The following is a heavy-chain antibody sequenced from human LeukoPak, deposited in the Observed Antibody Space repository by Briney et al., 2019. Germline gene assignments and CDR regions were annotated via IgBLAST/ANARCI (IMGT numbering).Heavy chain of an antibody. CDR1: GGSISSSSYY. J-gene: IGHJ4*02. V-gene: IGHV4-39*01. D-gene: IGHD6-19*01. CDR2: IYYSGST. Sequence: SETLSLTCTVSGGSISSSSYYWGWIRQPPRKGLEWIGSIYYSGSTYYNPSLKSRVTISVDTSKNQFSLKLSSVTAADTAVYYCARLSIAVAVLFDYWGQGTLVTVSS. CDR3: ARLSIAVAVLFDY.